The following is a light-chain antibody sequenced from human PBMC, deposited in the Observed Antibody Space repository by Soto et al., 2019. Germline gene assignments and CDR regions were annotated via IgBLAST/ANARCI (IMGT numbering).Light chain of an antibody. CDR3: QQYKAYSWT. V-gene: IGKV1-5*03. Sequence: DIQMTQSPSTLSASVGDRVTITCRASQSISSWLAWYRQKPGEAPKLLIYHASNLETGVPSRFSGGGSGTEFTLTISSLQPDDFATYYCQQYKAYSWTFGPGTTVEI. CDR2: HAS. CDR1: QSISSW. J-gene: IGKJ1*01.